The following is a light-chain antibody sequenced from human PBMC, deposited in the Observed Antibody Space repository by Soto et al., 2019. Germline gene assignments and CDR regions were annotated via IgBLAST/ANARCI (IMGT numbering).Light chain of an antibody. V-gene: IGKV3-11*01. CDR1: QSVSSY. CDR3: XXXSNWPPIT. CDR2: DAS. Sequence: EIVLTQSPATLSLSPGERATLSCRASQSVSSYLAWYQQKPGQAPRLLIYDASNRATGTPARFNGSRSGTDFTLTNSSQEHEDCAITXXXXXSNWPPITFGQGTRLEIK. J-gene: IGKJ5*01.